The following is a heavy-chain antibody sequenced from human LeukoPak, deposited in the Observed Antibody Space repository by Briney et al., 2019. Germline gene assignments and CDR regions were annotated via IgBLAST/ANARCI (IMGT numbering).Heavy chain of an antibody. J-gene: IGHJ3*01. Sequence: GSLRLSCAASGFTFSSHWMNWVRQAPGKGLEWVGSIKPDGSEQYYVDSVKGRFTISRDNAKNSLYLQINSLRAEDTALYYCARDWLTTARTLDAWGQGTMVTVSS. CDR1: GFTFSSHW. CDR3: ARDWLTTARTLDA. V-gene: IGHV3-7*01. CDR2: IKPDGSEQ. D-gene: IGHD5-12*01.